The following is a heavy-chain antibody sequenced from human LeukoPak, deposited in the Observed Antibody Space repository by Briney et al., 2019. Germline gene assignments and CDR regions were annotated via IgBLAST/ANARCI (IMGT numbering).Heavy chain of an antibody. CDR1: GYTFTSYY. D-gene: IGHD3-22*01. CDR2: IIPIFGTA. V-gene: IGHV1-69*13. CDR3: ASTYYYDSSGYYRAEYFQH. J-gene: IGHJ1*01. Sequence: SVKVSCKASGYTFTSYYMHWVRQAPGQGLEWMGGIIPIFGTANYAQKFQGRVTITADESTSTAYMELSSLRSEDTAVYYCASTYYYDSSGYYRAEYFQHWGQGTLVTVSS.